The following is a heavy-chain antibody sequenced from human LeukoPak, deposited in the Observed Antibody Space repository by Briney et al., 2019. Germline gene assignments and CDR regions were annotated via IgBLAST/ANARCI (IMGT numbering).Heavy chain of an antibody. J-gene: IGHJ5*02. Sequence: GASVKVSCKASGYTFTSYDINWVQQATGQGLEWMGWMNPNSGGTNYAQKFQGRVTMTRDTSISTAYMELSRLRSDDTAVYYCARVKRPVAGDYGGLGWFDPWGQGTLVTVSS. D-gene: IGHD4-17*01. V-gene: IGHV1-2*02. CDR2: MNPNSGGT. CDR1: GYTFTSYD. CDR3: ARVKRPVAGDYGGLGWFDP.